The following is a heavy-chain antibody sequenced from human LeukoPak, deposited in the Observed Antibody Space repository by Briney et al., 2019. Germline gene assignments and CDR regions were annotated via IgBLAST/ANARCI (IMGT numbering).Heavy chain of an antibody. CDR3: AQSRYCTNGVCSYYGMDV. CDR2: IYYSGST. CDR1: GGSISSGDYY. D-gene: IGHD2-8*01. J-gene: IGHJ6*02. Sequence: SETLSLTCTVSGGSISSGDYYWSWIRQPPGKGLGWIGYIYYSGSTNYNPSLKSRVTISEDTSKNQFSLKLSSVTAADTAVYYCAQSRYCTNGVCSYYGMDVWGQGTTVTVSS. V-gene: IGHV4-30-4*01.